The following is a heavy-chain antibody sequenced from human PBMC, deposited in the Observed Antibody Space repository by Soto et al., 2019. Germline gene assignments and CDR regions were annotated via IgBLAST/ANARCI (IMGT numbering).Heavy chain of an antibody. CDR3: ARIIGSSINWFDP. J-gene: IGHJ5*02. CDR1: GGSLSSYY. Sequence: ASETLSLTRTVSGGSLSSYYWSWIRQPPGKGLEWIGYIYYSGSTNYNPSLKSRVTISVDTSKNQFSLKLSSVTAADTAVYYCARIIGSSINWFDPWGQGTLVTVSS. V-gene: IGHV4-59*08. CDR2: IYYSGST. D-gene: IGHD6-25*01.